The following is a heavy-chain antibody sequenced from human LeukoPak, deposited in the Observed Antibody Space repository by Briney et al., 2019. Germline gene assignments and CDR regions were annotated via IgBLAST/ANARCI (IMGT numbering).Heavy chain of an antibody. J-gene: IGHJ3*02. V-gene: IGHV4-4*07. CDR3: AREGTYYYGSGSYGLDAFDI. D-gene: IGHD3-10*01. CDR2: IYTSGST. CDR1: GGSISSYY. Sequence: SETLSLTCTVSGGSISSYYWSWIRQPAGKGLEWIGRIYTSGSTNYNPSLKSRVTMSVDTSKNQFSLQLSSVTAADTAVYYCAREGTYYYGSGSYGLDAFDIWGQGTMVTVSS.